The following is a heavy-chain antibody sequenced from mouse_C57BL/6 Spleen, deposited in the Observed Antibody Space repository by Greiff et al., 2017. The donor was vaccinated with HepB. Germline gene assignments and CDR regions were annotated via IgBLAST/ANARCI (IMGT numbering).Heavy chain of an antibody. D-gene: IGHD5-5*01. CDR2: IYPGSGST. Sequence: VQLQQPGAELVKPGASVKMSCKASGYTFTSYWITWVKQRPGQGLEWIGDIYPGSGSTNYNEKFKSKATLTVDTSSSTAYMQLSSLTSEDSAVDYCARSLYLRGYAMDYWGQGTSVTVSS. J-gene: IGHJ4*01. CDR1: GYTFTSYW. V-gene: IGHV1-55*01. CDR3: ARSLYLRGYAMDY.